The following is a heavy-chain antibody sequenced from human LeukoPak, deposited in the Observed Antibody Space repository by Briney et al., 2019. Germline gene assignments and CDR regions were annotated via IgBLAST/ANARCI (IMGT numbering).Heavy chain of an antibody. CDR1: GFTLRSFW. CDR3: ARDPGRRFDP. J-gene: IGHJ5*02. V-gene: IGHV3-7*01. Sequence: GGSLRLSCAASGFTLRSFWMAWVRQAPGKGLEWVANINQDGSEERYVDAVKGRFTISRDNAKNSVHLQMNSLRVEDTAVYYCARDPGRRFDPWGQGTLVTVSS. D-gene: IGHD1-14*01. CDR2: INQDGSEE.